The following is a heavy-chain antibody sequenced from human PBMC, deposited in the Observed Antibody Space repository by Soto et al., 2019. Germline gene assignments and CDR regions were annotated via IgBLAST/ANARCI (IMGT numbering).Heavy chain of an antibody. Sequence: GGSLRLSGTASGFTFGDYAMSWFRQAPGKGLEWVGFIRSKAYGGTTEYAASVKGRFTIPRDDSKSIAYLQMNSLKTEDTAVYYCTRCLPISHLFDIWGQGTMVTVSS. J-gene: IGHJ3*02. CDR3: TRCLPISHLFDI. V-gene: IGHV3-49*03. D-gene: IGHD3-9*01. CDR2: IRSKAYGGTT. CDR1: GFTFGDYA.